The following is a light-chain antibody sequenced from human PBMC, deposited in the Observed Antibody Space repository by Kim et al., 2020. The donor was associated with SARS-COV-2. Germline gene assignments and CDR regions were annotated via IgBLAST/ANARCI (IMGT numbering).Light chain of an antibody. CDR1: QSVNSAY. V-gene: IGKV3-20*01. J-gene: IGKJ1*01. Sequence: EIVLTQSPGTLSLSPGERATLSCRASQSVNSAYFAWYQQKPGQAPRVVMSDTSRRATGTPDRFSGSGSGTDFTLTISRLEPEDFAVYYCQQYHNFRWTFGQGTKVDIK. CDR2: DTS. CDR3: QQYHNFRWT.